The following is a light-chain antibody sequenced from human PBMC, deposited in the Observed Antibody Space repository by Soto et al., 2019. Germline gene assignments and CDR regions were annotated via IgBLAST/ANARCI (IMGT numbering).Light chain of an antibody. J-gene: IGLJ1*01. CDR2: GVS. CDR3: ISYTGSSTSYV. CDR1: RSDIGSYNY. V-gene: IGLV2-14*01. Sequence: QSVLTQPASVSGSHGQSITISCSGTRSDIGSYNYVAWYQQFPGKTPKILIYGVSNRPSGVSSRFSGSKSGNTASLTISGLQAEDEADYYCISYTGSSTSYVFGSGTKLTVL.